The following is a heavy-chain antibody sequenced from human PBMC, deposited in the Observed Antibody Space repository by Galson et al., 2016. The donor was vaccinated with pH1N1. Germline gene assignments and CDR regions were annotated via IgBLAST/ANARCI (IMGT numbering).Heavy chain of an antibody. D-gene: IGHD3-16*02. CDR1: GFTFSNYW. J-gene: IGHJ4*02. CDR3: ARAIGSRSAY. Sequence: SLRLSCAASGFTFSNYWMHWVRQVPGKGLEWVANIKEDGRDTYYVDSVRGRFTTSRDNSKNSVYPQMKSLRDEDTALYYCARAIGSRSAYWGQGTLVTVSS. V-gene: IGHV3-7*01. CDR2: IKEDGRDT.